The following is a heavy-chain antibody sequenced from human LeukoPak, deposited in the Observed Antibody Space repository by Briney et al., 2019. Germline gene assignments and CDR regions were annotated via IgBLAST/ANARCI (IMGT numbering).Heavy chain of an antibody. CDR1: GFTFSSYW. Sequence: GGSLRLSCAASGFTFSSYWMTWARRAPGKGLEWVANIKQDGSEKYYVDSVKGRFTISRDNAKNSLFLQMNSLRVEDTAVYYCARTRWLDYWGQGTLVTVSS. J-gene: IGHJ4*02. CDR3: ARTRWLDY. V-gene: IGHV3-7*01. CDR2: IKQDGSEK. D-gene: IGHD2-15*01.